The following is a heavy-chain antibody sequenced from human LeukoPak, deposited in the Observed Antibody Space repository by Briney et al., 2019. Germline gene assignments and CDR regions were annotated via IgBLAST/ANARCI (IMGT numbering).Heavy chain of an antibody. J-gene: IGHJ4*02. D-gene: IGHD3-3*01. CDR3: ARENDFLPASFDY. CDR1: GFTFSSYA. CDR2: INSDGSST. Sequence: GGSLRLSCAASGFTFSSYAMSWVRQAPGKGLVWVSRINSDGSSTSYADSVKGRFTISRDNAKNTLYLQMNSLRAEDTAVYYCARENDFLPASFDYWGQGTLVTVSS. V-gene: IGHV3-74*01.